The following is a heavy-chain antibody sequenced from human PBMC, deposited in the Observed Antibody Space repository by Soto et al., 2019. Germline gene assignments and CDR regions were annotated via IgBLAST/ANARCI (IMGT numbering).Heavy chain of an antibody. CDR1: GGSISRNSYY. V-gene: IGHV4-39*07. D-gene: IGHD6-6*01. CDR2: IYYTGTT. J-gene: IGHJ6*02. CDR3: ARRKLGIAARHYYYYGMDV. Sequence: SETLSLTCTVSGGSISRNSYYWGWIRQLPGKGLEWIGSIYYTGTTYYNPSLKSRLTISVDTSKNQFSLKLSSVTAADTAVYYCARRKLGIAARHYYYYGMDVWGQGTTVTVSS.